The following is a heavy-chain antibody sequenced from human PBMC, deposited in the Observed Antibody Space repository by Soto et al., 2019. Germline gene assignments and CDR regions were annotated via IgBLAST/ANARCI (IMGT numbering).Heavy chain of an antibody. Sequence: ASVKVSCKASGGTFSSYTISWVRQAPGQGLEWMGRIIPILGIANYAQKFQGRVTITADKSTSTAYMELSSLRSEDTAVYYCAVWGQGGDDWAFDIWGQGTMVTVSS. V-gene: IGHV1-69*02. J-gene: IGHJ3*02. D-gene: IGHD2-21*01. CDR1: GGTFSSYT. CDR3: AVWGQGGDDWAFDI. CDR2: IIPILGIA.